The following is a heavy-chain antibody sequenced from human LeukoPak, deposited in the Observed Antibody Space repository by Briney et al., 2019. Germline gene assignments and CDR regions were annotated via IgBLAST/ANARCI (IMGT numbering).Heavy chain of an antibody. V-gene: IGHV1-69*05. CDR1: GGTFSSYA. Sequence: SVKVSCKASGGTFSSYAISWVRQAPGQGLVWMGRIIPIFGTANYAQKFQGRVTITTDESTSTAYMELSSLRSEDTAVYYCARETSIAARPPAFDIWGQGTMVTVSS. CDR3: ARETSIAARPPAFDI. D-gene: IGHD6-6*01. J-gene: IGHJ3*02. CDR2: IIPIFGTA.